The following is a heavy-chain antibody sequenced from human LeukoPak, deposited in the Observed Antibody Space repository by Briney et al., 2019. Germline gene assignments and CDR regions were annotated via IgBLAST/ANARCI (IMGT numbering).Heavy chain of an antibody. V-gene: IGHV3-30*18. Sequence: GGSLRLSCAVPGFAFSDYGVHWVRQAPGKGLEWLAVISYDGSNAYCAHSVKGRFTISRDNSKNTLSLQITSLRAEDTAVYYCAKSNSGWYVPPSDWGQGTLVSVPS. D-gene: IGHD6-19*01. CDR2: ISYDGSNA. CDR1: GFAFSDYG. J-gene: IGHJ4*02. CDR3: AKSNSGWYVPPSD.